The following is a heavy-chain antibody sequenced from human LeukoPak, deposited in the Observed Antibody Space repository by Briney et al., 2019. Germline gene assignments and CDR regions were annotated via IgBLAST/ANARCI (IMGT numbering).Heavy chain of an antibody. CDR3: ATDPSSGWYSYY. D-gene: IGHD6-19*01. Sequence: SVKVSCKASGGTFISYAVSWVRQAPGQGLEWMGGIIPIFGTANYAQKFQGRVTITADESTSTAYMELSSLRSEDTAVYYCATDPSSGWYSYYWGQGTLVTVSS. CDR1: GGTFISYA. V-gene: IGHV1-69*01. J-gene: IGHJ4*02. CDR2: IIPIFGTA.